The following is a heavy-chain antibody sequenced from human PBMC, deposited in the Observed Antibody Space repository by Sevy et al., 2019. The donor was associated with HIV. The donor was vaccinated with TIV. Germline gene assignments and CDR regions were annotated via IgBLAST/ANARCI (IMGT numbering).Heavy chain of an antibody. D-gene: IGHD6-19*01. V-gene: IGHV3-66*02. J-gene: IGHJ4*02. CDR3: VSLLLSYRSGWSYFDY. CDR2: IFSSGST. Sequence: GGSLRLSCAISGFTVNDKYIIWVRQAPGKGLEWDSVIFSSGSTYYADSAKGRFTISRDNSKNTVYLQMNSLRAEDTAVYYCVSLLLSYRSGWSYFDYWGQGTLVTVSS. CDR1: GFTVNDKY.